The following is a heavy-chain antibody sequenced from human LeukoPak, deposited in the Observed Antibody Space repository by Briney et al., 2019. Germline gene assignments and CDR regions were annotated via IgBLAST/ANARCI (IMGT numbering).Heavy chain of an antibody. D-gene: IGHD3-22*01. Sequence: GGSLRLSCAASGFTFSSYAMSWVRQAPGKGLEWVSGISGSGVSTYYADSVKGRFTISRDNSKNTLYLQMNSLRAEDTAIYYCAKVYYYDNSGYYDHFDYWGQGTLVTVSS. V-gene: IGHV3-23*01. CDR3: AKVYYYDNSGYYDHFDY. J-gene: IGHJ4*02. CDR1: GFTFSSYA. CDR2: ISGSGVST.